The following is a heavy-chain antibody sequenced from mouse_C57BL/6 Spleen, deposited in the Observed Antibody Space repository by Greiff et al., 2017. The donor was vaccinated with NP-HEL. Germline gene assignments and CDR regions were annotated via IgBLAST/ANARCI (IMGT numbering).Heavy chain of an antibody. J-gene: IGHJ3*01. CDR1: GYTFTDYN. V-gene: IGHV1-18*01. CDR2: INPNNGGT. D-gene: IGHD3-2*02. Sequence: EVQLQQSGPELVKPGASVKIPCKASGYTFTDYNMDWVKQSHGKSLEWIGDINPNNGGTIYNQKFKGKATLTVDKSSSTAYMELRSLTSEDTAVYYCASWGIDSSGYWFAYWGQGTLVTVSA. CDR3: ASWGIDSSGYWFAY.